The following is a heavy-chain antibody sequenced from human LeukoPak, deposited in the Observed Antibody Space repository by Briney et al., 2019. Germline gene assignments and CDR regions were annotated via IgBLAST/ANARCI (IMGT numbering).Heavy chain of an antibody. D-gene: IGHD4-23*01. J-gene: IGHJ5*02. CDR3: ARAPSGGWMNWFDP. CDR2: IYYSGST. V-gene: IGHV4-59*01. Sequence: SETLSLTCTVSGGSISSYYWSWIRQPPGKGLDWIGYIYYSGSTNYNPSLKSRVTISVDTSKNQFSLKLSSVTAADTAVYYCARAPSGGWMNWFDPWGQGTLVTVSS. CDR1: GGSISSYY.